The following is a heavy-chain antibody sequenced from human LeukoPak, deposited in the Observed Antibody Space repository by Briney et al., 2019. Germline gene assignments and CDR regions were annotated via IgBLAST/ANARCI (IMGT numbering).Heavy chain of an antibody. CDR2: ITSSSSST. D-gene: IGHD1-26*01. CDR3: APAGGISTWYFDY. J-gene: IGHJ4*02. V-gene: IGHV3-21*01. Sequence: GGSLRLSCAASGFTFSGYSMNWVRQGPGKGLEGVSSITSSSSSTYYADSVKGRFTISRDNAKNSLYLHMNSLRAEDTAVYYCAPAGGISTWYFDYWGQGTLVTVSS. CDR1: GFTFSGYS.